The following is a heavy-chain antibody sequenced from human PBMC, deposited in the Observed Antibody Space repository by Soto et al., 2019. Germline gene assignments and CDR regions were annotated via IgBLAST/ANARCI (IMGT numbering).Heavy chain of an antibody. CDR2: ISYDGSNK. D-gene: IGHD3-3*01. CDR1: GFTFSSYA. V-gene: IGHV3-30-3*01. J-gene: IGHJ5*02. CDR3: ASNFGVVRVGTFDP. Sequence: GGSLRLSCAASGFTFSSYAMHWVRQAPGKGLEWVAVISYDGSNKYYADSVKGRFTISRDNSKNTLYLQMNSLRAEDTAVYYCASNFGVVRVGTFDPWGQGTLVTVSS.